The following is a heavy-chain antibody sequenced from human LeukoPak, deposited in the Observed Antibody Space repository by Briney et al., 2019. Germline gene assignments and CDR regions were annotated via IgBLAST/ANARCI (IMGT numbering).Heavy chain of an antibody. D-gene: IGHD2-2*01. J-gene: IGHJ5*02. CDR3: ARHVGCSSTSCYPGYGFDP. CDR1: GGSISSYY. Sequence: PSETLSLTCTVPGGSISSYYWSWIRQLPGKGLEWIGYIYTSGSTNYNPSLKSRVTISVDTSKNQFSLKLSSVTAADTAVYYCARHVGCSSTSCYPGYGFDPWGQGTLVTVSS. V-gene: IGHV4-4*09. CDR2: IYTSGST.